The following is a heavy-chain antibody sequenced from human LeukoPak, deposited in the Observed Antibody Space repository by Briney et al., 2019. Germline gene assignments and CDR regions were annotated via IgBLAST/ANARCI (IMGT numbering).Heavy chain of an antibody. J-gene: IGHJ6*02. CDR3: ARGPIRQWLVARYYYGMDV. CDR1: GGSISSYY. V-gene: IGHV4-34*01. CDR2: INHSGST. D-gene: IGHD6-19*01. Sequence: SETLSLTCTVSGGSISSYYWSWIRQPPGKGLEWIGEINHSGSTNYNPSLKSRVTISVDTSKNQFSLKLSSVTAADTAVYYCARGPIRQWLVARYYYGMDVWGQGTTVTVSS.